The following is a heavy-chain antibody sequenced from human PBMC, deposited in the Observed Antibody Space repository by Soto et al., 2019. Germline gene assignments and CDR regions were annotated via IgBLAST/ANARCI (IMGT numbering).Heavy chain of an antibody. D-gene: IGHD3-10*01. Sequence: QVQLVESGGGVVQPGTSLRLSCVASGFGFNFFGIHWVRQAPGKGLEWVAGISGDASRIYYADDLKGRVTISRVNSENTLYLQMNSLRPEDGALYYWARASYAGWFVMDVWGQGTTVTV. CDR1: GFGFNFFG. J-gene: IGHJ6*02. CDR3: ARASYAGWFVMDV. CDR2: ISGDASRI. V-gene: IGHV3-30*03.